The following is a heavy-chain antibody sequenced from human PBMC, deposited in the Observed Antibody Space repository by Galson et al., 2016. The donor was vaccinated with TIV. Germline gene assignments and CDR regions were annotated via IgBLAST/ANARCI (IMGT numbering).Heavy chain of an antibody. CDR1: GYTFTDYY. CDR3: ARDDVSTSGSNF. D-gene: IGHD3-22*01. J-gene: IGHJ4*02. Sequence: SVKVSCKASGYTFTDYYVHWVRQAPGQGLEWMGWINPNSGGTSDAQKFQGRVTMTRDTYISTAFMEVKKLRYDDTALYFCARDDVSTSGSNFWGQGTLVTVSS. CDR2: INPNSGGT. V-gene: IGHV1-2*02.